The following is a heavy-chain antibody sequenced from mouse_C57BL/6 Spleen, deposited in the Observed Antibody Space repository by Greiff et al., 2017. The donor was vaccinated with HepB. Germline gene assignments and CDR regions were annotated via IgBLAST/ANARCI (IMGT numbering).Heavy chain of an antibody. CDR3: ARVVAKEYAMDY. J-gene: IGHJ4*01. CDR1: GYTFTSYW. V-gene: IGHV1-64*01. Sequence: QVQLQQPGAELVKPGASVKLSCKASGYTFTSYWMHWVTQRPGQGLEWIGMIHPNSGSTKYNEKFKSKATLTVDKSSSTAYMQLSSLTSEESAVDYCARVVAKEYAMDYWGQGTSVTVSS. CDR2: IHPNSGST. D-gene: IGHD1-1*01.